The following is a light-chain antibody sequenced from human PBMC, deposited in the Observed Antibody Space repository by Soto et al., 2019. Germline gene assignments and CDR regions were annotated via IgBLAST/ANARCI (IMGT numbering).Light chain of an antibody. CDR1: QSVSISH. CDR3: QQYGSTPLVT. V-gene: IGKV3-20*01. J-gene: IGKJ2*01. Sequence: EIVLTQSPGTLSLSPGERATLSCRASQSVSISHLAWYQQKPGQAPRLLIYGASIRATGIPDRFSGSGSGTDFTLTISTLEPEDFAVYYCQQYGSTPLVTFGQGTKLEIK. CDR2: GAS.